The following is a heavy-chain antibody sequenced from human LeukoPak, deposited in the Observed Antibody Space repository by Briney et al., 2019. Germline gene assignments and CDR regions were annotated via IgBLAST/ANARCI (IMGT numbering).Heavy chain of an antibody. CDR3: TRSTGWYKYFDY. Sequence: PDRSLRLSCAASGFTFDNYAMRWVRQASGKGLEWVSGISWNSGSIDYADSVKGRFTISRDNAKNSLYLQMNSLRAEDMALYFCTRSTGWYKYFDYWGQGTLVTVSS. CDR1: GFTFDNYA. CDR2: ISWNSGSI. J-gene: IGHJ4*02. D-gene: IGHD6-19*01. V-gene: IGHV3-9*03.